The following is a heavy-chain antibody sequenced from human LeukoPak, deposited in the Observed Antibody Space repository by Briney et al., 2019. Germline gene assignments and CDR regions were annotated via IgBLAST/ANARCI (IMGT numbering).Heavy chain of an antibody. Sequence: PGGSLRLSCAASGFTFSSYEMNWVRQAPGKGLEWVSYISSCGSTIYYADSVKGRFTISRDNAKNSLYLEMHSLRAEDTAIYYCAREARNCGGDCLDYWGQGTLVTVSS. V-gene: IGHV3-48*03. CDR3: AREARNCGGDCLDY. J-gene: IGHJ4*02. CDR2: ISSCGSTI. D-gene: IGHD2-21*02. CDR1: GFTFSSYE.